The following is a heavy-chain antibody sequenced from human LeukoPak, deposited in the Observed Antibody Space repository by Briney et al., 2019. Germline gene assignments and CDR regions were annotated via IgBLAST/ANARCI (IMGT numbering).Heavy chain of an antibody. CDR2: IYYSGRT. CDR3: ARIHPANWNPFNWFDP. Sequence: SETLSLTCTVSGGSISSDYWSWIRQPPGKGLEWIGHIYYSGRTNYNPSLKSRVTISVDTSKNQFSLKLSSVTAADTAIYYCARIHPANWNPFNWFDPWGQGTLVTVSS. CDR1: GGSISSDY. D-gene: IGHD1-1*01. J-gene: IGHJ5*02. V-gene: IGHV4-59*08.